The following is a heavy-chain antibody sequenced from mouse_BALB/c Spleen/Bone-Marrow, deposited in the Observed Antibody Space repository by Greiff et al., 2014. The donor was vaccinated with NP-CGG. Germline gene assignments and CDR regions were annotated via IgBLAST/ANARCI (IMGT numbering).Heavy chain of an antibody. V-gene: IGHV4-1*02. CDR1: GFDFSRYW. CDR2: INPDSSTI. CDR3: ARNGYYGWTAY. D-gene: IGHD1-2*01. Sequence: EVNLVESGGGLVQPGGSLKLSCAASGFDFSRYWMTWVRQAPGKGLEWIGEINPDSSTINYTPSLKDKFIISRDNAKNTLYLQMSKVRSDDTALYYCARNGYYGWTAYWGQGTLVTVSA. J-gene: IGHJ3*01.